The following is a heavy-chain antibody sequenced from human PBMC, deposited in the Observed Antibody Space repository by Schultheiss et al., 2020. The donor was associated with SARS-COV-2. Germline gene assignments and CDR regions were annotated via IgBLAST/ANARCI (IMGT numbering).Heavy chain of an antibody. J-gene: IGHJ4*02. CDR2: ISGSGTTI. D-gene: IGHD3-3*01. V-gene: IGHV3-11*04. CDR3: ARASVLRYLEWHQKWIDY. CDR1: GFTFSDYY. Sequence: GESLKISCAASGFTFSDYYMTWIRQAPGKGLEWISSISGSGTTIYYADSLKGRFTISRDNAKISLYLQMNGLRAEDTAVYYCARASVLRYLEWHQKWIDYWGQGTLVTVSS.